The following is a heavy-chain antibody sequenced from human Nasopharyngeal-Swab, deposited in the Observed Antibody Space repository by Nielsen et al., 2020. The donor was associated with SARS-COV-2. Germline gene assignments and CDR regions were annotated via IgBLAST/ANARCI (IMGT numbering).Heavy chain of an antibody. CDR1: GFTFSSYG. CDR3: AKTGITDCSSTSRFSDY. CDR2: ISYDGSNK. Sequence: RGSLRLSCAASGFTFSSYGMHWVRQAPGKGLEWVAVISYDGSNKYYADSVKGRFTISRDNSKNTLYLQMNSLRAEDTAVYYCAKTGITDCSSTSRFSDYWGQGTLVTVSS. D-gene: IGHD2-2*01. J-gene: IGHJ4*02. V-gene: IGHV3-30*18.